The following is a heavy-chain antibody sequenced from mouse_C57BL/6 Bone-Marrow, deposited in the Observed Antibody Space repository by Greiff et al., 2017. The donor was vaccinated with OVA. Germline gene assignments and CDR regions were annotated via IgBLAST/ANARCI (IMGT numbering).Heavy chain of an antibody. CDR1: GFTFSSYT. CDR3: ARPDYYGSSYGFAY. Sequence: DVKLVESGGGLVKPGGSLKLSCAASGFTFSSYTMSWVRQTPEKRLEWVATISGGGGNTYYPDSVKGRFTISRDNAKNTLYLQMSSLRSEDTALYYCARPDYYGSSYGFAYWGQGTLVTVSA. V-gene: IGHV5-9*01. CDR2: ISGGGGNT. D-gene: IGHD1-1*01. J-gene: IGHJ3*01.